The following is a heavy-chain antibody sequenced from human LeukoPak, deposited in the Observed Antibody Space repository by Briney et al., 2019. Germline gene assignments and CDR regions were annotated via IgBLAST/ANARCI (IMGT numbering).Heavy chain of an antibody. CDR1: GFTFSSYG. J-gene: IGHJ6*03. CDR3: AKDWARARDYYYYMDV. D-gene: IGHD3-16*01. Sequence: GGSLRLSCAASGFTFSSYGMHWVRQAPGKGLEWVAVIWYDGSNEYYADSVKGRFAISRDNSKNTLYLQMNSLRAEDTAVYYCAKDWARARDYYYYMDVWGKGTTVTVSS. CDR2: IWYDGSNE. V-gene: IGHV3-33*06.